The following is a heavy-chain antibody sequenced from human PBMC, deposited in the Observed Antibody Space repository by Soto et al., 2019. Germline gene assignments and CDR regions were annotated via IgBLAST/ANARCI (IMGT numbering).Heavy chain of an antibody. CDR2: ISSSSSYT. Sequence: PGGSLRLSCAASGFTFSDYYMSWIRQAPGKGLEWVSYISSSSSYTNYADSVKGRFTISRDNAKNSLYLRMNSLRAEDTAVYYCARVRYDILTGYIDYWGQGTLVTVS. D-gene: IGHD3-9*01. CDR3: ARVRYDILTGYIDY. V-gene: IGHV3-11*05. CDR1: GFTFSDYY. J-gene: IGHJ4*02.